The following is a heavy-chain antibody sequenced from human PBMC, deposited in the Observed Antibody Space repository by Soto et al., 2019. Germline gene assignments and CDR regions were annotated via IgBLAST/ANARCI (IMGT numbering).Heavy chain of an antibody. D-gene: IGHD6-19*01. CDR2: TYYASKWIN. J-gene: IGHJ4*02. Sequence: QVQLQQSGPGLVKPSQTLSLSCAISGDSVSMNSAGWNWIRQSPSRGLEWLGRTYYASKWINDYAVSVKSRMTINVDTSKTHFSLQLNSVTPEDTAVYYCARGWLATNFDSWGQGTLVTVSS. V-gene: IGHV6-1*01. CDR3: ARGWLATNFDS. CDR1: GDSVSMNSAG.